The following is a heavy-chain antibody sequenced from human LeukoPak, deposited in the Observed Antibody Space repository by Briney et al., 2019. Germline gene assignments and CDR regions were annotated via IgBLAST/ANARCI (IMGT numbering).Heavy chain of an antibody. V-gene: IGHV4-39*01. D-gene: IGHD6-13*01. CDR1: GGSISTSSYY. J-gene: IGHJ6*03. CDR3: ARGQGSSWNYYYYYMDV. CDR2: IYYSGST. Sequence: PSETLSLTCTVSGGSISTSSYYWDLIRQPPGKGLEWIATIYYSGSTYYNPSLKSRVTISVDTSKNQFSLKLSSVTAADTAVYYCARGQGSSWNYYYYYMDVWGKGTTVTVSS.